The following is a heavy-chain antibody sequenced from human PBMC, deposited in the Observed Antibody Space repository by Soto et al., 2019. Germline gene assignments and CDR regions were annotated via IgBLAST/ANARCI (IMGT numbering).Heavy chain of an antibody. D-gene: IGHD2-15*01. CDR1: GGTFSSYA. Sequence: QVQLVQSGAEVKKPGSSVKVSCKASGGTFSSYAISWVRQAPGQGLEWMGGIIPIFGIANYAQKFQGRVTITADKSTSTAYMELSSLRSEDTAVYYCARVGLGYCSGGSCYSGYNWFDPWGQGTLVTVSS. V-gene: IGHV1-69*17. CDR2: IIPIFGIA. J-gene: IGHJ5*02. CDR3: ARVGLGYCSGGSCYSGYNWFDP.